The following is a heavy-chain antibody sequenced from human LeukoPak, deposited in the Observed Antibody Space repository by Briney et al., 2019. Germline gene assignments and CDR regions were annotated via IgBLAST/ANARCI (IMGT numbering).Heavy chain of an antibody. CDR2: IGSSGAYI. D-gene: IGHD3-16*01. CDR3: ARGGRRF. Sequence: GRSLRLSCAASGFIFSSYAMHWVRQAPGKGLEWVSSIGSSGAYIYYADSVKGRFTISRDNAKNSLYLQMNSLRGEDTAVYYCARGGRRFWGQGTLVTVSS. J-gene: IGHJ4*02. V-gene: IGHV3-21*06. CDR1: GFIFSSYA.